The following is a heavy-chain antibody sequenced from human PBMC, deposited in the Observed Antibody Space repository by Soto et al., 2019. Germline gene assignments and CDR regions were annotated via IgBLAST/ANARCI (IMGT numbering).Heavy chain of an antibody. V-gene: IGHV5-10-1*01. D-gene: IGHD2-8*01. J-gene: IGHJ6*02. CDR1: GYTFSAFW. CDR2: IDPRDSYS. Sequence: GESLKISCQASGYTFSAFWITWVRQLPGKGLEWMATIDPRDSYSNYSLSFQGHVTTSADKSIGSAYLHWSTLEASDTAIYYCARLSTGFCTKNTCQHYFGMDVWGQGTTVTVSS. CDR3: ARLSTGFCTKNTCQHYFGMDV.